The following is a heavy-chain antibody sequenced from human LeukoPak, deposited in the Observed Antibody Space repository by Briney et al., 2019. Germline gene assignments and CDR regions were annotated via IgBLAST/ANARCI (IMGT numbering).Heavy chain of an antibody. J-gene: IGHJ5*02. V-gene: IGHV4-34*01. D-gene: IGHD2-2*01. Sequence: IPSETLSLTCAVYGGSFSDYYWSWIRQPPGKGLEWIGEINHSGSTNYNPSLKSRVTVSVDTSKNQFSLRLSSVTAADTAVYYCAREVDAAAAYNWFDPWGQGTLVTVSS. CDR1: GGSFSDYY. CDR3: AREVDAAAAYNWFDP. CDR2: INHSGST.